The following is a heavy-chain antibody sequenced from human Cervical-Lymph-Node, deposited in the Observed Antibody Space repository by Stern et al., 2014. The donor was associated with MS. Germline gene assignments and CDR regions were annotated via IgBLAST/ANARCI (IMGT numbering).Heavy chain of an antibody. Sequence: EMQLVESGGSLVQPGGSLRLSCAASGFTFSSYAMSWVRQAPGKGLEWVSAISGSGDSTYYADSVKGRFTISRDNSKNTLYLQMNSLRADDTAVYYCAKEGILVVSFDYWGQGTLVTVSS. CDR1: GFTFSSYA. D-gene: IGHD2-8*01. V-gene: IGHV3-23*04. J-gene: IGHJ4*02. CDR3: AKEGILVVSFDY. CDR2: ISGSGDST.